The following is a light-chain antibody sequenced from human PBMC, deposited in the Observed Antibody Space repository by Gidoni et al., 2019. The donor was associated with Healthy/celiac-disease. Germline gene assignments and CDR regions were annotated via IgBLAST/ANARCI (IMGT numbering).Light chain of an antibody. Sequence: EIVLTQSPATLSLSPWERATLSCRASQSVSSYLAWYQQNPGQSPRLLIYDASNRATAIPATFSGSGCGTEFITTISSIEPEDFAVYYCQQRSNWPPWGFGQGTKVEIK. CDR3: QQRSNWPPWG. CDR1: QSVSSY. V-gene: IGKV3-11*01. CDR2: DAS. J-gene: IGKJ1*01.